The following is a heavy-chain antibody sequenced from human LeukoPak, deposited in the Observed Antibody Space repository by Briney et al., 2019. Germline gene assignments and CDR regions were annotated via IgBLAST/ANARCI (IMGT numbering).Heavy chain of an antibody. D-gene: IGHD3-3*01. Sequence: PSETLSLTCTVSGGSISSSSYYWGWIRQPPGKGLEWIGSIYYSGSTYYNPSLKSRVTISVDTSKNQFSLKLSSVTAADTAVYYCAREGVLRFLEWLTERYMDVWGKGTTVTVSS. V-gene: IGHV4-39*07. CDR1: GGSISSSSYY. CDR2: IYYSGST. J-gene: IGHJ6*03. CDR3: AREGVLRFLEWLTERYMDV.